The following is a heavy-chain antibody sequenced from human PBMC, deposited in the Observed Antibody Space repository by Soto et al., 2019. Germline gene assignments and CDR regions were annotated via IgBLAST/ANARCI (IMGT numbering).Heavy chain of an antibody. Sequence: GASVKVSCKASGYTFTSYVISWVRQAPGQGLEWMGGIIPIFGTANYAQRFQGRVTITADKSTSTAYMELSSLRSEDTAVYYCASRLDSGYSAYWGQGTLVTVSS. CDR1: GYTFTSYV. CDR3: ASRLDSGYSAY. D-gene: IGHD3-22*01. J-gene: IGHJ4*02. CDR2: IIPIFGTA. V-gene: IGHV1-69*06.